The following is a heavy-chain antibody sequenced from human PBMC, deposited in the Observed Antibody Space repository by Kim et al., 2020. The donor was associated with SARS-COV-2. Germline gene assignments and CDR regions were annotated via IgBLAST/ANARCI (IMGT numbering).Heavy chain of an antibody. CDR2: ISSSSSYI. CDR1: GFTFSSYS. Sequence: GGSLRLSCAASGFTFSSYSMNWVRQAPGKGLEWVSSISSSSSYIYYADSVKGRFTISRDNTKNSLYLQMNSLRAEDTAVYYCASFFTIFGVVINYYGMDVWGQGTTVTVSS. CDR3: ASFFTIFGVVINYYGMDV. D-gene: IGHD3-3*01. J-gene: IGHJ6*02. V-gene: IGHV3-21*01.